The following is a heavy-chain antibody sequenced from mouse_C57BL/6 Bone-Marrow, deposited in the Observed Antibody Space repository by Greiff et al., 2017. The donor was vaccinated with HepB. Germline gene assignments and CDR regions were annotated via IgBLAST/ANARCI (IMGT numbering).Heavy chain of an antibody. CDR1: GFTFSSYA. Sequence: EVQVVESGGGLVKPGGSLKLSCAASGFTFSSYAMSWVRQTPEKRLEWVATISDGGSYTYYPDNVKGRFTISRDNAKNNLYLQMSHLKSEDTAMYYCARDRITTVVAHYAMDYWGQGTSVTVSS. D-gene: IGHD1-1*01. CDR2: ISDGGSYT. V-gene: IGHV5-4*01. CDR3: ARDRITTVVAHYAMDY. J-gene: IGHJ4*01.